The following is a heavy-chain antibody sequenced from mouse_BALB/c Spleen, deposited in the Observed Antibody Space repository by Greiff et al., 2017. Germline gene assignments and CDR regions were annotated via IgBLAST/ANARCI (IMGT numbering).Heavy chain of an antibody. CDR2: ISSGSSTI. CDR3: AFTRYYAMDY. D-gene: IGHD2-12*01. CDR1: GFTFSSFG. V-gene: IGHV5-17*02. Sequence: EVQGVESGGGLVQPGGSRKLSCAASGFTFSSFGMHWVRQAPEKGLEWVAYISSGSSTIYYADTVKGRFTISRDNPKNTLFLQMTSLRSEDTAMYYCAFTRYYAMDYWGQGTSVTVSS. J-gene: IGHJ4*01.